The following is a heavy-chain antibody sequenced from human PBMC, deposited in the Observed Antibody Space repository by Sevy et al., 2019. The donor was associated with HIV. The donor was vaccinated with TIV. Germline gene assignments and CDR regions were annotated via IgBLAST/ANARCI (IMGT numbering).Heavy chain of an antibody. CDR2: ISGISNYI. J-gene: IGHJ3*02. CDR1: GFTFSSYS. CDR3: XXXXXXXXXXXXXDVFDI. Sequence: GGSLRLSCAASGFTFSSYSMNWVRQAPGKGLEWVSSISGISNYIYYADSMKGRFTVSRDNARNSLYLQMNSLRAEDXXXXXXXXXXXXXXXXXXXDVFDIWGQGTMVTVS. V-gene: IGHV3-21*01.